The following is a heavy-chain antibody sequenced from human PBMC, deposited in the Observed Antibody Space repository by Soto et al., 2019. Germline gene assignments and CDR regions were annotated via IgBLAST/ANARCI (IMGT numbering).Heavy chain of an antibody. J-gene: IGHJ4*02. V-gene: IGHV4-59*08. CDR3: ARRVNTGEYYFDY. D-gene: IGHD1-26*01. CDR2: IYYSGST. Sequence: SETLSLTCTVSGGSISSYYWSWIRQPPGKGLEWIGYIYYSGSTNYNPSLKSRVTISVDTSKNQFSLKLSSVTAADTAVYYCARRVNTGEYYFDYWGQGTLVTVSS. CDR1: GGSISSYY.